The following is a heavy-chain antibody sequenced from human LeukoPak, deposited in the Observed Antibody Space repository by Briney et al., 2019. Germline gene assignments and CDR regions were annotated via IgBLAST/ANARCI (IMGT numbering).Heavy chain of an antibody. J-gene: IGHJ4*02. D-gene: IGHD5-18*01. V-gene: IGHV1-18*01. CDR1: GYTFTSYG. CDR3: ARDGRLWTALNDY. Sequence: ASVKVSCKASGYTFTSYGISWVRQAPGQGLEWMGWISAYNGNTNYAQKLQGRVTMTRDTSTSTVYMELSSLRSEDTAVYYCARDGRLWTALNDYWGQGTLVTVSS. CDR2: ISAYNGNT.